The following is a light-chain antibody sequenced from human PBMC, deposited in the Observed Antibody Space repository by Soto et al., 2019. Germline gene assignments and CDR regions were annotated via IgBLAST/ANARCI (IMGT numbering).Light chain of an antibody. V-gene: IGKV3-15*01. CDR2: GAS. J-gene: IGKJ1*01. CDR1: QSVSSN. Sequence: EILVTQSPATLSVSPGERATLSCRASQSVSSNLAWYQQNPGQAPRLLIYGASTRATGIPARFSGSGSGTEFTLTISSLQSEDFAVYSCQQYNSWPLTFGQGTKVEIK. CDR3: QQYNSWPLT.